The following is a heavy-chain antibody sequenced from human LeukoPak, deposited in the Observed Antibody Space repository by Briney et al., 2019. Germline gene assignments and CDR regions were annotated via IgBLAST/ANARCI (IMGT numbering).Heavy chain of an antibody. Sequence: GASVKVSCKASGYTFTGYYMHWVRQAPGQGLEWMGWINPNSGGANYAQKFQGRVTMTRDASISTAYMELSRLRSDDTAVYYCARGGPYCGGDCSFDYWGQGTLVTVSS. CDR3: ARGGPYCGGDCSFDY. V-gene: IGHV1-2*02. J-gene: IGHJ4*02. CDR1: GYTFTGYY. D-gene: IGHD2-21*02. CDR2: INPNSGGA.